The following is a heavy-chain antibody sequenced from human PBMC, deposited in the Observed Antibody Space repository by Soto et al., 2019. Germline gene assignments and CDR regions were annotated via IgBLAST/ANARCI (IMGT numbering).Heavy chain of an antibody. CDR1: GGSVSSGSYY. V-gene: IGHV4-61*01. Sequence: QVQLQESGPGLVKPSETLSLTCTVSGGSVSSGSYYWSWIRQPPGKGLEWIGYIYYSGSTNYNPPLKSRVTISVDTSKNQFSLKLSSVTAADTAVYYCARVGLTMVRGVIIDWGQGTLVTVSS. CDR3: ARVGLTMVRGVIID. D-gene: IGHD3-10*01. J-gene: IGHJ4*02. CDR2: IYYSGST.